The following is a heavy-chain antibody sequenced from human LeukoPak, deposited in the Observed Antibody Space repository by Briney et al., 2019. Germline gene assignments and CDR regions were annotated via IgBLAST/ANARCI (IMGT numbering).Heavy chain of an antibody. Sequence: GGSLRLSCTASGFTFSSTGMHWVRQAPGKGLEWVSYIRYGGNNKYYGDSVKGRLTVSRDNSKNTLYLQMNSLRVEDTAVYYCARTYNPDYWGQGTLVTVSS. J-gene: IGHJ4*02. D-gene: IGHD1-14*01. V-gene: IGHV3-30*02. CDR1: GFTFSSTG. CDR3: ARTYNPDY. CDR2: IRYGGNNK.